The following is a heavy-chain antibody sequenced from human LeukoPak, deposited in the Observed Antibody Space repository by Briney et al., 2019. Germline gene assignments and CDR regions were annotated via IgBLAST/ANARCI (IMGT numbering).Heavy chain of an antibody. CDR3: TRGAGWLIDY. D-gene: IGHD3-16*01. V-gene: IGHV4-59*01. J-gene: IGHJ4*02. Sequence: PSETLSLTCTVSGGSISSYYRGWIRQPPGKGLEWIGYFHNSGTSTYNPSLKSRVTISADTSKNQFSLKLNSLTTADTAVYYCTRGAGWLIDYWGQGILVTVSS. CDR1: GGSISSYY. CDR2: FHNSGTS.